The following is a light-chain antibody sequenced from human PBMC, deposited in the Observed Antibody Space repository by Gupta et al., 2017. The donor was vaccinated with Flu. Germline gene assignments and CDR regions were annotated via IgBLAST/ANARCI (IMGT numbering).Light chain of an antibody. V-gene: IGKV3-20*01. CDR3: QQYGSSPWT. J-gene: IGKJ1*01. CDR2: GPS. Sequence: IVFTQSPGTLSLSPGERATLSCRASQSVSSSYLAWYQQKPGQAPRLLIYGPSSRATGIPDRISGSGSGTDFTLTISRLEPEDFTVYYCQQYGSSPWTFGQGAKVEI. CDR1: QSVSSSY.